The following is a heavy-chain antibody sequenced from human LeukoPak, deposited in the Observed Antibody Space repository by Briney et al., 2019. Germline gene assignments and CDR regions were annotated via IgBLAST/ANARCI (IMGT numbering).Heavy chain of an antibody. V-gene: IGHV4-59*08. Sequence: SETLSLTCTVSGGSISGYYWSWIRQPAGKGLEWIGYIYYSGSTNYNPSLKSRVTISVDTSKNQFSLKLSSVTAADTAVYYCASRIPGGAHVAFDPWGQGTLVTVSS. CDR2: IYYSGST. D-gene: IGHD1-14*01. J-gene: IGHJ5*02. CDR3: ASRIPGGAHVAFDP. CDR1: GGSISGYY.